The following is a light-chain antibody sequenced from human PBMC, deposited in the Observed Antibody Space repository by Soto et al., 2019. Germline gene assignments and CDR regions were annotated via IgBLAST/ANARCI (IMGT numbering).Light chain of an antibody. CDR2: DAS. CDR3: QQSYSSPRT. Sequence: DIQMTQSPSSLSASVGDRVTITCQASQNINNYLNWYQQKPGRAPKLLIYDASNLEAGVPSRFSGSGSGTDFTLTISSLQPEDFATYFCQQSYSSPRTFGLGTKVDI. V-gene: IGKV1-39*01. CDR1: QNINNY. J-gene: IGKJ1*01.